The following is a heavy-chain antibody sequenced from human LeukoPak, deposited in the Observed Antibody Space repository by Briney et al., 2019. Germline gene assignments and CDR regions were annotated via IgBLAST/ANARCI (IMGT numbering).Heavy chain of an antibody. CDR1: GFTFSSYA. Sequence: SGGSLRLSCAASGFTFSSYAMSWVRQAPGKGLEWVSSIGGSGGSTYYADSVKGRFTISRDNSKNTLYLQMNSLRAEDTAVYYCAKENRAAAGVYDYWGQGTLVTVSS. V-gene: IGHV3-23*01. CDR2: IGGSGGST. D-gene: IGHD6-13*01. J-gene: IGHJ4*02. CDR3: AKENRAAAGVYDY.